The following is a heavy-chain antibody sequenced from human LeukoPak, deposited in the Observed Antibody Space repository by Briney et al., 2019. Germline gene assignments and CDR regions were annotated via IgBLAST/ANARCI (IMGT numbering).Heavy chain of an antibody. V-gene: IGHV3-30-3*01. D-gene: IGHD3-10*01. J-gene: IGHJ5*02. CDR3: ARDYGLLWFGELGKGSWFDP. Sequence: PGGSLRLSCAASGFTFSSYAMHWVRQAPGKGLEWVAVISYDGSNKYYADSVKGRFTISRDNSKNTLYLQMNSLRAEDTAVYYCARDYGLLWFGELGKGSWFDPWGQGTLVAVSS. CDR1: GFTFSSYA. CDR2: ISYDGSNK.